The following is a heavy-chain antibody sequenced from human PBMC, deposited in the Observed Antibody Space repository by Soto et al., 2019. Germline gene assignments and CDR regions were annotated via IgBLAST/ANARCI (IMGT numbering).Heavy chain of an antibody. CDR3: ARDPYSSTTVTIMEY. D-gene: IGHD4-17*01. Sequence: EVQLVESGGGLVQPGGSLRLSCAASGFTFSNYAMNWVRQAPGKGLEWVSYISHKSSAIYHADSVKGRFTISRDNDKTSLYLQMNSMGDEDTAVYYCARDPYSSTTVTIMEYWGQGPLVTVSS. CDR2: ISHKSSAI. CDR1: GFTFSNYA. V-gene: IGHV3-48*02. J-gene: IGHJ4*02.